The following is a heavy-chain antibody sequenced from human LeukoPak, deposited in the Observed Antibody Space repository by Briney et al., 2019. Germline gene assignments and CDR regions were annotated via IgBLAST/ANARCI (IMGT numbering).Heavy chain of an antibody. CDR3: ARDDFPYFYDSSGYSPHY. J-gene: IGHJ4*02. CDR2: ISYDGSNK. D-gene: IGHD3-22*01. V-gene: IGHV3-30-3*01. CDR1: GFTLSSYA. Sequence: PGRSLRLSCAASGFTLSSYAMHWVRQAPGKGLEWVAVISYDGSNKYYADSVKGRFTISRDNSKNTLYLQMNSLRAEDTAVYYCARDDFPYFYDSSGYSPHYWGQGTLVTVSS.